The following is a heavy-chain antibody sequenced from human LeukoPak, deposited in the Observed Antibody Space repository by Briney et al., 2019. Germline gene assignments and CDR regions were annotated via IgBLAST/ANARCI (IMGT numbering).Heavy chain of an antibody. Sequence: GESLKISCKGSGYNFTSYWIGWVRQMPEKGLEWMGIFYPGDSNRRYSPSFQGQVTFSADKSITTAYLQWSSLKASDTAMYYCARREPATKSFDYWGQGTLVTVSS. CDR1: GYNFTSYW. CDR2: FYPGDSNR. J-gene: IGHJ4*02. V-gene: IGHV5-51*01. CDR3: ARREPATKSFDY. D-gene: IGHD5-24*01.